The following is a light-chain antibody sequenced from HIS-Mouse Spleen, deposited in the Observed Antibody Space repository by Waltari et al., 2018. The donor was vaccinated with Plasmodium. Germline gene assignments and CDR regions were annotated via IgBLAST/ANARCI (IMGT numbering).Light chain of an antibody. V-gene: IGLV2-14*01. CDR3: SSYTSSSTPWV. CDR2: AVS. CDR1: SSDVGGSNY. Sequence: QSALTQPASVSGSPGQSITISCTGTSSDVGGSNYVPWYQQHPGKAPKLMIYAVSNRPSGVSNRFSGSKSGNTASLTISGLQAEDEADYYCSSYTSSSTPWVFGGGTKLTVL. J-gene: IGLJ3*02.